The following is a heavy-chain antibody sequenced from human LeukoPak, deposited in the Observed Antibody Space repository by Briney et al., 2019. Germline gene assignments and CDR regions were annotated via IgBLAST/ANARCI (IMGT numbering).Heavy chain of an antibody. J-gene: IGHJ6*03. V-gene: IGHV4-59*01. CDR3: ARGGWSMDV. D-gene: IGHD2-15*01. Sequence: SETLPLTCTVSGGSISPYYWTWMRQPPGKGLEWIAFIYYNGNTNYNPSLKSRVTILVDTSKNQFSLKVNSVTAADTAVYYCARGGWSMDVWGKGTTVTVSS. CDR2: IYYNGNT. CDR1: GGSISPYY.